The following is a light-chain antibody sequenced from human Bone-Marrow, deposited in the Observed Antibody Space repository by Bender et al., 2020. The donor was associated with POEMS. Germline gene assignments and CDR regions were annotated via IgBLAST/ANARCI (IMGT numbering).Light chain of an antibody. CDR2: EDS. J-gene: IGLJ1*01. Sequence: VLTQPPSVSVAPGQTARITCGGNNIESKTVHWYQQKPGQAPVLVVFEDSVRPSGIPERFSGFNSGNTATLTISRVGAGDEADYYCQVWDISSDHLYVFGTGTKVTVL. CDR1: NIESKT. V-gene: IGLV3-21*02. CDR3: QVWDISSDHLYV.